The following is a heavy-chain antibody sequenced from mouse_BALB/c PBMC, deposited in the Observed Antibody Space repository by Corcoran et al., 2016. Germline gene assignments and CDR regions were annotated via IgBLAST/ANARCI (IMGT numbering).Heavy chain of an antibody. CDR3: ARWGITTFDY. CDR2: INPRSGGT. CDR1: GYRFTDYN. V-gene: IGHV1-18*01. Sequence: EVLLQQSGPELVKPGASVQIPCKASGYRFTDYNMDWVRQSHEKSLEWIGDINPRSGGTIYNQPFKGRATLTVDKSSSTAYMELHSLSSEDTAVYYWARWGITTFDYWGQGTRVTVSS. D-gene: IGHD1-1*01. J-gene: IGHJ2*03.